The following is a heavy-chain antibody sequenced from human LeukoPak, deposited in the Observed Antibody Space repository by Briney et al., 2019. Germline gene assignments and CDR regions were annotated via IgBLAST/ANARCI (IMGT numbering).Heavy chain of an antibody. D-gene: IGHD3-10*01. V-gene: IGHV3-66*01. J-gene: IGHJ4*02. CDR3: ARGPGVKAFGY. Sequence: GGSLRLSCAASGFTVSNNYMSWVRQAPGKGLEWVSVIYSSGTTHYADSVKGRFTISRDNSKNTLYLQLNSLSAEDTAVYYCARGPGVKAFGYWGKGTLVTVSS. CDR1: GFTVSNNY. CDR2: IYSSGTT.